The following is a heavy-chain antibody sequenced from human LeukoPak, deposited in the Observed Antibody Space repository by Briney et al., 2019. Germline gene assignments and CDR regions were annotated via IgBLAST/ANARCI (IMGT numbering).Heavy chain of an antibody. D-gene: IGHD3-16*02. CDR3: AKELVLHGMDV. Sequence: GGSLRLSCAASGFTFSSYGMHWVRQAPGKELEWVAVISYDGSNKYYADSVKGRFTISRDNSKNTLYLQMNSLRAEDTAVYYCAKELVLHGMDVWGQGTTVTVSS. CDR1: GFTFSSYG. CDR2: ISYDGSNK. V-gene: IGHV3-30*18. J-gene: IGHJ6*02.